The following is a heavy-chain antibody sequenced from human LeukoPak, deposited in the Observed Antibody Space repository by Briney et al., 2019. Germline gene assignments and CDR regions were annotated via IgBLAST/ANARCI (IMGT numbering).Heavy chain of an antibody. CDR2: MNQDGRTK. V-gene: IGHV3-7*01. Sequence: GGSLRLSCVASGFIFSKYWMSWVRQAPGKGLEWVANMNQDGRTKYYVDSVKGRFTISRDNAKNSLYLQMNSLTAEDTAVYYCATDDYGPAGYGAQGTLVTVSS. CDR3: ATDDYGPAGY. D-gene: IGHD4-17*01. J-gene: IGHJ4*02. CDR1: GFIFSKYW.